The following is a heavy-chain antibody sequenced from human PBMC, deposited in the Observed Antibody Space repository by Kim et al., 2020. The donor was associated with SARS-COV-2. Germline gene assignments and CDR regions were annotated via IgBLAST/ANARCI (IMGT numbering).Heavy chain of an antibody. D-gene: IGHD5-18*01. J-gene: IGHJ5*02. Sequence: GGSLRLSCAASGFTFSSYSMNWVRQAPGKGLEWVSSISSSSSYIYYADSVKGRFTISRDNAKNSLYLQMNSLRAEDTAVYYCARAGYSYGAFDPWGQGTLVTVSS. CDR1: GFTFSSYS. CDR2: ISSSSSYI. CDR3: ARAGYSYGAFDP. V-gene: IGHV3-21*01.